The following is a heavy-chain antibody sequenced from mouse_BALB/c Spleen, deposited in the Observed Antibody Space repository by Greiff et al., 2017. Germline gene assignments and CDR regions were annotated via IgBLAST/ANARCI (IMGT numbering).Heavy chain of an antibody. V-gene: IGHV7-1*02. CDR1: GFTFSDFY. CDR2: SRNKANDYTT. Sequence: DVKLVESGGGLVQPGGSLRLSCATSGFTFSDFYMEWVRQPPGKRLEWIAASRNKANDYTTEYSASVKGRFIVSRDTSQSILYLQMNALRAEDTAIYYCARDPLLGYFDYWGQGTTLTVSS. J-gene: IGHJ2*01. D-gene: IGHD6-1*01. CDR3: ARDPLLGYFDY.